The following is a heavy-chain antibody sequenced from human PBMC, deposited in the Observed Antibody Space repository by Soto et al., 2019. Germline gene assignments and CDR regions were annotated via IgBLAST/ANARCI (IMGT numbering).Heavy chain of an antibody. CDR2: ISSDGSAT. J-gene: IGHJ5*02. CDR1: GFIFSDFY. CDR3: VRDRDRRWFDP. Sequence: QLVESGGGLVKPGGSLRLSCTVSGFIFSDFYMAWIRQPPGKGLEWVSYISSDGSATYKDSVKGRFTVSRDNAKDSLYLQMDSLRAEDTAIYYCVRDRDRRWFDPWGQGTPVTVSS. V-gene: IGHV3-11*01.